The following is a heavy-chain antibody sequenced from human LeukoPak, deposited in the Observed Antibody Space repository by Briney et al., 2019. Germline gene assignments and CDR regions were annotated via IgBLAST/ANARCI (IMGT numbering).Heavy chain of an antibody. CDR3: AKGSPWYGSLPEWFDP. V-gene: IGHV3-23*01. J-gene: IGHJ5*02. CDR1: GFTFSSYA. D-gene: IGHD6-13*01. CDR2: ISGGGGST. Sequence: GGSLRLSCAASGFTFSSYAMSWVRQAPGKGLEWVSAISGGGGSTYYADSVKGRFTISRDNSKNTLYLQMNSLRAEDTAVYYCAKGSPWYGSLPEWFDPWGQGTLVTVSS.